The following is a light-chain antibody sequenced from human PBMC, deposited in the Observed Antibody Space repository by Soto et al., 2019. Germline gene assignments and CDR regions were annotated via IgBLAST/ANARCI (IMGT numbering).Light chain of an antibody. CDR1: RSDDGRYNY. Sequence: QSVLTQPASVSGSPGQSITISCTGTRSDDGRYNYVSWYQQHPGKAPKLLIYEVTYRPSGVSTRFSASKSGSTASLTISGIQAEDEADYYCSSYSTTSSPHVLFGGGTKLTVL. CDR3: SSYSTTSSPHVL. J-gene: IGLJ2*01. CDR2: EVT. V-gene: IGLV2-14*01.